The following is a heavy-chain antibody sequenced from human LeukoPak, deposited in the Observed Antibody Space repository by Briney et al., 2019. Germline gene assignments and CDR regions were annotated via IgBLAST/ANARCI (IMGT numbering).Heavy chain of an antibody. V-gene: IGHV1-2*02. J-gene: IGHJ4*02. D-gene: IGHD2-2*01. Sequence: ASVKVSYKASGYTFTGYYMHWVRQAPGQGLEWMGWINPNSGGTNYAQKFQGRVTMTRDTSISTAYMELSRLRSDDTAVYYCAREAPRYCSSTSCSDYWGQGTLVTVSS. CDR1: GYTFTGYY. CDR2: INPNSGGT. CDR3: AREAPRYCSSTSCSDY.